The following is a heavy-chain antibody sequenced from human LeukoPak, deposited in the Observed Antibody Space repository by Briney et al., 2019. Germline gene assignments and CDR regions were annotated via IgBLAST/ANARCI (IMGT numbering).Heavy chain of an antibody. D-gene: IGHD2-15*01. Sequence: NPNSGNTGYAQKFQGRVTMTRNTSISTAYMELSSLRSEDTAVYYCARGGYCSGGSCYLDYWGQGTLVTVSS. CDR2: NPNSGNT. CDR3: ARGGYCSGGSCYLDY. J-gene: IGHJ4*02. V-gene: IGHV1-8*01.